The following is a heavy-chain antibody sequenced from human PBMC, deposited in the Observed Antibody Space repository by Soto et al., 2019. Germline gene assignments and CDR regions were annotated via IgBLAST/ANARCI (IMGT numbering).Heavy chain of an antibody. J-gene: IGHJ4*02. CDR2: ISSSSSYT. D-gene: IGHD5-12*01. CDR1: GFTFSSYS. V-gene: IGHV3-21*01. CDR3: ARHHIGSGYDSTY. Sequence: EVQLVESGGGLVKPGGSLRLSCAASGFTFSSYSMNWVRQAPGKGLEWVSSISSSSSYTYYADSVKGRFTISRDNAKNSLYLQMNSLRAEDTAVYYCARHHIGSGYDSTYWGQGTLVTVSS.